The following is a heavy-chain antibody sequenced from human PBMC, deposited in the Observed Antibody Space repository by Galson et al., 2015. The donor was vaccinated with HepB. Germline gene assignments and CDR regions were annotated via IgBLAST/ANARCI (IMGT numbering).Heavy chain of an antibody. J-gene: IGHJ4*02. CDR1: GSTVSSNY. CDR2: IYSGGST. D-gene: IGHD6-19*01. Sequence: SLRLSCAASGSTVSSNYMSWVRQAPGKGLEWVSVIYSGGSTYYADSVKGRFTISRDNSKNTLYLQMSSLRAEDTAVYYCARDGSDSGWAPFDYWGQGTLVTVSS. V-gene: IGHV3-53*01. CDR3: ARDGSDSGWAPFDY.